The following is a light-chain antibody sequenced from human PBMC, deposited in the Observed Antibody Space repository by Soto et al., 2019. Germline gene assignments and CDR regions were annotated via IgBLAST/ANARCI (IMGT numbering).Light chain of an antibody. J-gene: IGKJ1*01. CDR3: QHYISYSEA. V-gene: IGKV1-5*03. Sequence: DIQMTQSPSTLSGSVGDRVTITCRASQTISSWLAWYQQKPGKAPKLLIYKASTLKSGVPSRFSGSGSGTAFTLTISSLQPDDFATDYCQHYISYSEAFGHGTKVELK. CDR2: KAS. CDR1: QTISSW.